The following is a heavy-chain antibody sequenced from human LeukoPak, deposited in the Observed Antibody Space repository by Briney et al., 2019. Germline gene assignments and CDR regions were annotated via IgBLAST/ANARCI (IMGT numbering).Heavy chain of an antibody. V-gene: IGHV3-48*02. Sequence: GGSLRLSCAASGFTFSSYSMNWVRQAPGKGLEWISYISNTGSTIYYADSVRGRFTISRDNAKNSLYLQMISLRDDDTSVYYCAKDIAAAGGPCAYWGRGTLVTVSS. CDR1: GFTFSSYS. CDR2: ISNTGSTI. D-gene: IGHD6-13*01. J-gene: IGHJ4*02. CDR3: AKDIAAAGGPCAY.